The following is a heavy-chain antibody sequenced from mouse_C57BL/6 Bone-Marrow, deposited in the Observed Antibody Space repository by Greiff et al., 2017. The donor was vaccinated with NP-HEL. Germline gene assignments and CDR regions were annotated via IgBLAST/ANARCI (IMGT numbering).Heavy chain of an antibody. J-gene: IGHJ2*01. D-gene: IGHD3-2*02. CDR3: ARDPDSSGFLFDY. CDR2: ISDGGSYT. V-gene: IGHV5-4*01. Sequence: EVKLVESGGGLVKPGGSLKLSCAASGFTFSSYAMSWVRQTPEKRLEWVATISDGGSYTYYPDNVKGRFTISRDNAKNNLYLQMSHLKSEDTAMYYCARDPDSSGFLFDYWGQGTTLTVSS. CDR1: GFTFSSYA.